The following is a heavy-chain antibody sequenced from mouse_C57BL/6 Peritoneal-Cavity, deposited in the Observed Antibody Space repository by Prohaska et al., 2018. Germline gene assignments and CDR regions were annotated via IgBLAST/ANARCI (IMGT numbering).Heavy chain of an antibody. CDR2: IYPGSGST. CDR3: ARSQEGGFYAMDY. J-gene: IGHJ4*01. V-gene: IGHV1-55*01. CDR1: GYTFTSYW. D-gene: IGHD1-1*02. Sequence: QVQLQQPGAELVKPGASVKMSCKASGYTFTSYWITWVKQRPGQGLEWIGDIYPGSGSTNYNEKFKSKATLTVDTSSSTAYMQLSSLTSEDSAVYYCARSQEGGFYAMDYWGQGTSVTVSS.